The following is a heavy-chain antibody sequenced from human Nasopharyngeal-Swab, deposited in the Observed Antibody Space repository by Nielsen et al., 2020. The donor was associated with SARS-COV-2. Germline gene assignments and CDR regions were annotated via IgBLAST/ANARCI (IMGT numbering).Heavy chain of an antibody. CDR2: INHSGST. CDR3: ARDRVDTAMAYYYYYGMDV. V-gene: IGHV4-34*01. J-gene: IGHJ6*02. D-gene: IGHD5-18*01. Sequence: WIRQPPGKGLEWIGEINHSGSTNYNPSLKSRVTISVDTSKNQFSLKLSSVTAADTAVYYCARDRVDTAMAYYYYYGMDVWGQGTTVTVSS.